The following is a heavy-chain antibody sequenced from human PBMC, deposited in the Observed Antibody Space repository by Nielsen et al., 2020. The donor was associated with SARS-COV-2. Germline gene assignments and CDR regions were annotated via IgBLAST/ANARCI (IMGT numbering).Heavy chain of an antibody. CDR1: GGPIVTTNYY. D-gene: IGHD5-12*01. V-gene: IGHV4-39*01. CDR2: IYYIGDT. Sequence: SETLSLTCTVSGGPIVTTNYYWGWIRQPPGKGLEWIGTIYYIGDTFYNPSHQSRVTISVDTSKNQFSLKLSSVTAADTAVYYCATTPGQWLNTRAEDYWGQGTLVTVSS. CDR3: ATTPGQWLNTRAEDY. J-gene: IGHJ4*02.